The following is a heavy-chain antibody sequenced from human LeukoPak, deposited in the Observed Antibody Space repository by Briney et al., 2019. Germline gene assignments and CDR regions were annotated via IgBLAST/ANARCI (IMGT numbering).Heavy chain of an antibody. D-gene: IGHD3-22*01. CDR1: GGSISSGGYY. CDR3: ARVYYYDSSGYYFTVADAFDI. CDR2: IYYSGST. J-gene: IGHJ3*02. V-gene: IGHV4-31*03. Sequence: PSETLSLTCTVSGGSISSGGYYWSWIRQHPGKGLEWIGYIYYSGSTYYNPSLKSRVTISVDTSKNQFSLKLSSVTAADTAVYYCARVYYYDSSGYYFTVADAFDIWGQGTMVTVSS.